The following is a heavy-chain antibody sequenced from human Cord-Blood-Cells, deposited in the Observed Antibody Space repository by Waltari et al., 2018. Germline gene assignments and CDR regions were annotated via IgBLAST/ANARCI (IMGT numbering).Heavy chain of an antibody. CDR3: ARRGDCGGDCYHFDY. Sequence: QVQLQQCGAGLLKPSETLSLTCAVYGGSFSGYYWSWIRQPPGKGLEWIGEIKHSGSTNYNPSLKSRVNISVDTSKNQFSLKLSSVTAADTAVYYCARRGDCGGDCYHFDYWGQGTLVTVSS. CDR2: IKHSGST. J-gene: IGHJ4*02. D-gene: IGHD2-21*02. V-gene: IGHV4-34*01. CDR1: GGSFSGYY.